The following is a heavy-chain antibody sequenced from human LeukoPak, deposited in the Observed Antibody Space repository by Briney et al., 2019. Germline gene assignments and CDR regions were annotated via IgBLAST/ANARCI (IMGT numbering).Heavy chain of an antibody. J-gene: IGHJ3*02. CDR1: GFTFSSYE. CDR3: AKSYRAYDSSPLAFDI. V-gene: IGHV3-48*03. D-gene: IGHD3-22*01. CDR2: ISSSGSTI. Sequence: GGSLRLSCAASGFTFSSYEMNWVRQAPGKGLEWVSYISSSGSTIYYADSVKGRSTISRDNSKNTLYLQMKSLRAEDTAVYYCAKSYRAYDSSPLAFDIWGQGTMVTVSS.